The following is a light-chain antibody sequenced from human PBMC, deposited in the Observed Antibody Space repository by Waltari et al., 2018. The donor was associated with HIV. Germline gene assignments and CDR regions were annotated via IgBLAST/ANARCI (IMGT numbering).Light chain of an antibody. V-gene: IGLV1-47*01. CDR2: GNS. J-gene: IGLJ3*02. CDR3: ATWDDSLSLWV. Sequence: QSVLTQPPSASGTPGQSVTISCSVSNSNLGANYVYCYQQFPAPAPKLLIYGNSQRPSGVPDRFSGSKSGTSASLAISGLRSDDEANYYCATWDDSLSLWVFGRGTKLTVL. CDR1: NSNLGANY.